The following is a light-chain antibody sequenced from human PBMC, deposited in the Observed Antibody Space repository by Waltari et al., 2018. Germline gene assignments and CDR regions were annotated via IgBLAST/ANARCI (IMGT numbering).Light chain of an antibody. CDR1: SSDVGGYNY. CDR2: DVS. CDR3: SSYTSSSSYV. V-gene: IGLV2-14*01. Sequence: QSALTQPASVSGSPGQSITISCTGTSSDVGGYNYVSWYQQHPGKAPKLMTYDVSKRLSGVANRFSGSKCGNTASLTISGLQAEDEADYYCSSYTSSSSYVFGTGTKVTVL. J-gene: IGLJ1*01.